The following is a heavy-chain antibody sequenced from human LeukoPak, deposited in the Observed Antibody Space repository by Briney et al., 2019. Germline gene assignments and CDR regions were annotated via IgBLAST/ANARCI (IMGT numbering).Heavy chain of an antibody. D-gene: IGHD3-10*01. CDR3: ARRPVYKGRWFGELLPSDY. CDR2: INHSGST. CDR1: GGSFSGYY. J-gene: IGHJ4*02. Sequence: SETLSLTCAVYGGSFSGYYWSWIRQPPGKGLEWSGEINHSGSTNYNPSLKSRVTISVDTSKNQFSLKLSSVTAADTAVYYCARRPVYKGRWFGELLPSDYWGQGTLVTVSS. V-gene: IGHV4-34*01.